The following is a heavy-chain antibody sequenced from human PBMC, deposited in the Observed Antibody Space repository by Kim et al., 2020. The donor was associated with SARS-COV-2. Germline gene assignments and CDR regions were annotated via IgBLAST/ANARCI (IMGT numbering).Heavy chain of an antibody. V-gene: IGHV5-10-1*01. D-gene: IGHD3-16*01. J-gene: IGHJ4*02. CDR3: ARRENSFHTLFDS. Sequence: YSPSIQGQVTISTDKSTNTAYLQSSRLRASDTAIYYCARRENSFHTLFDSWSQGSLVTVSS.